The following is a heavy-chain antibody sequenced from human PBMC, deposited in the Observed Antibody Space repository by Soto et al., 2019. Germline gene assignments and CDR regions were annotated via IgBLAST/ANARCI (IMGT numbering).Heavy chain of an antibody. Sequence: PGGSLRLSCAASGFTFSSYAVSWVRQAPGKGLEWVSTISGSGGVTYYADSVKGRFTISRDDSKNTAYLQMNSLKTEDTAVYYCTRLQETAYYYYYGMDVWGQGTTVTVSS. CDR3: TRLQETAYYYYYGMDV. V-gene: IGHV3-23*01. CDR2: ISGSGGVT. D-gene: IGHD4-4*01. J-gene: IGHJ6*02. CDR1: GFTFSSYA.